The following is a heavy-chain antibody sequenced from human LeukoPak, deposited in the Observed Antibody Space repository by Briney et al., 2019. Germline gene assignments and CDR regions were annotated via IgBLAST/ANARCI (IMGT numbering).Heavy chain of an antibody. CDR2: LYYSGST. D-gene: IGHD5-24*01. Sequence: PSENLSLTCTVSTRSISSNYWSWIPQRPGKGLEWIGYLYYSGSTNYNPSLNSRVTISVDTSKNHYTLKMSSVSAADTVLYFCARKWEEMATMPGAVDICGQGKIVTVSS. V-gene: IGHV4-59*01. CDR1: TRSISSNY. CDR3: ARKWEEMATMPGAVDI. J-gene: IGHJ3*02.